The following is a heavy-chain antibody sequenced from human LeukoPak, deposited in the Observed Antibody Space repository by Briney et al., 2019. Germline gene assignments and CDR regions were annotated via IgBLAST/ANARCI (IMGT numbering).Heavy chain of an antibody. CDR1: GFTFSSYG. CDR2: IWYDGSNK. CDR3: ARDTYSSSWYPDY. J-gene: IGHJ4*02. D-gene: IGHD6-13*01. Sequence: GGSLRLPCAASGFTFSSYGMHWVRQAPGKGLEWVAVIWYDGSNKYYADSVKGRFTISRDNSKNALYLQMNSLRAEDTAVYYCARDTYSSSWYPDYWGQGTLVTVSS. V-gene: IGHV3-33*01.